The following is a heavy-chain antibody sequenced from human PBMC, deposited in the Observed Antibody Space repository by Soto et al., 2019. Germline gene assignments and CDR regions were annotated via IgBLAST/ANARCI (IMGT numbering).Heavy chain of an antibody. J-gene: IGHJ6*02. V-gene: IGHV1-46*01. CDR2: INPDGGGT. CDR3: AVGGNYLSMDG. Sequence: QVQLVQSGAEVKKPGASVKVSCKASGYTFTSNYMHWVRLAPGQGLEWMGIINPDGGGTSYAQQFQGRVIMTRDTSTSTVYTEMRSLRSDDTAVYYCAVGGNYLSMDGWGQGTTVNVSS. CDR1: GYTFTSNY. D-gene: IGHD4-4*01.